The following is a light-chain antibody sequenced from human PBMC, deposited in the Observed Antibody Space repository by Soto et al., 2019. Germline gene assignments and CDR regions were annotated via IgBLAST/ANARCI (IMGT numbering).Light chain of an antibody. CDR3: QHYFDRPLT. V-gene: IGKV3-15*01. J-gene: IGKJ4*01. CDR2: SAS. Sequence: ETILTQSTAILSVSPGERATLSCRASQSIRSNLAWYQQIPGQAPRLLVYSASTRATGIPARFSGSGSGTDFTLTITSLQSKDFAVYYCQHYFDRPLTFGGGNKVDI. CDR1: QSIRSN.